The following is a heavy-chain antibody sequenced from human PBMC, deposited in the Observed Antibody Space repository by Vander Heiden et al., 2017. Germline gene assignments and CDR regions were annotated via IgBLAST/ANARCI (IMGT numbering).Heavy chain of an antibody. CDR1: GFSLSTSGMN. Sequence: QITLKESGPTLVKPTQTLTLTCTFSGFSLSTSGMNVGWIRQPPGKALEWLALIYWNDDKRYSSSLKSRLTITKDTSKNQVVLTMTNMDPVDTATYYCAHSSISILWWRRWFFDLWGRGTLVTVSS. J-gene: IGHJ2*01. CDR3: AHSSISILWWRRWFFDL. V-gene: IGHV2-5*01. D-gene: IGHD2-21*01. CDR2: IYWNDDK.